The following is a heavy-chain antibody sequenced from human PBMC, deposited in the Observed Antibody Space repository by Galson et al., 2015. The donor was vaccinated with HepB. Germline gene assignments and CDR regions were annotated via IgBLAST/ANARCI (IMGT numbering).Heavy chain of an antibody. D-gene: IGHD7-27*01. Sequence: SLRLSCAASGFTFSSYAMHWVRQAPGKGLEWVAVIWYDGSKKYHADSVKGRFTISRDNSWNTLYLQMNSLRAEDTAVYYCARVPTGEYFDLWGRGTLVTVSS. V-gene: IGHV3-33*08. CDR3: ARVPTGEYFDL. CDR1: GFTFSSYA. CDR2: IWYDGSKK. J-gene: IGHJ2*01.